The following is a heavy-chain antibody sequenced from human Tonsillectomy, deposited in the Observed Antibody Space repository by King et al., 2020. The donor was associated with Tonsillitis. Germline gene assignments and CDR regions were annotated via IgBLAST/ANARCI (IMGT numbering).Heavy chain of an antibody. CDR3: TRFAAGEYGDYGDY. CDR1: GFTFRGSA. V-gene: IGHV3-73*02. J-gene: IGHJ4*02. CDR2: IRSKPNRYAT. Sequence: VQLVESGGGLVQPGGSLKLSCAASGFTFRGSAMHWVRQASGKGLEWVGRIRSKPNRYATAYGASVKGRFTISRDDSKNTMYLQMNSLKTEDTAVYYCTRFAAGEYGDYGDYWGQGTLVTVSS. D-gene: IGHD4-17*01.